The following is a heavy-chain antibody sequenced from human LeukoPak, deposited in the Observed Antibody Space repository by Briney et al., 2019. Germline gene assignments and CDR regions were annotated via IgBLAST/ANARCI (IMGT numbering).Heavy chain of an antibody. V-gene: IGHV3-7*01. CDR1: EFTFSSCW. CDR2: IKQDGTDK. CDR3: ARARRPSSYLGFQL. Sequence: GGSLRLSCEASEFTFSSCWMSWVRQAPGKGLEWVANIKQDGTDKYYVESVKGRFTISRDNAKNSLYLQMNSLRAEDTAVYYCARARRPSSYLGFQLWGQGTLVTVSS. D-gene: IGHD2-2*01. J-gene: IGHJ1*01.